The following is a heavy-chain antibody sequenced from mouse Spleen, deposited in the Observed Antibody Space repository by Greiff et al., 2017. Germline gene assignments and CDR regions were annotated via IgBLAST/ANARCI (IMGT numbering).Heavy chain of an antibody. Sequence: EVKVVESGGGLVKPGGSLKLSCAASGFTFSDYGMAWVRQAPGKGPEWVAFISNLAYSIYYADTVTGRFTISRENAKNTLYLEMSSLRSEDTAMYYCARGWLLRAMDYWGQGTSVTVSS. V-gene: IGHV5-15*01. CDR2: ISNLAYSI. J-gene: IGHJ4*01. D-gene: IGHD2-3*01. CDR1: GFTFSDYG. CDR3: ARGWLLRAMDY.